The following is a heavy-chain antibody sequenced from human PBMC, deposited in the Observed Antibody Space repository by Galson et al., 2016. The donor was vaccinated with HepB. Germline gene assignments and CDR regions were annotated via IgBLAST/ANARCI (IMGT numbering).Heavy chain of an antibody. CDR1: GGSIGNYY. D-gene: IGHD3-22*01. J-gene: IGHJ1*01. Sequence: SETLSLTCSVSGGSIGNYYWSWIRQPPGKGLEWIGYVYHGGSTNYNPSLKSRVTISVDTSKNQFSLKLSSVTAADTAVYYCATDYYDSSGYFPFQYWGPGTLVTVSS. V-gene: IGHV4-59*01. CDR2: VYHGGST. CDR3: ATDYYDSSGYFPFQY.